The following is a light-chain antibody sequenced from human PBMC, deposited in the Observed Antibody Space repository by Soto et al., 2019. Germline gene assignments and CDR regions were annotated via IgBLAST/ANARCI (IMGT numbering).Light chain of an antibody. CDR1: SSDIGGYNS. CDR3: SSFTTTSTHV. CDR2: DVT. Sequence: QSVLTQSPSASGSPGQSVTISCTGTSSDIGGYNSVSWYQQHPGKAPKVMIYDVTKRPSGVPDRFSGSKSGNTASLTVSALQAEDEADYYCSSFTTTSTHVFGTGTKVTVL. J-gene: IGLJ1*01. V-gene: IGLV2-8*01.